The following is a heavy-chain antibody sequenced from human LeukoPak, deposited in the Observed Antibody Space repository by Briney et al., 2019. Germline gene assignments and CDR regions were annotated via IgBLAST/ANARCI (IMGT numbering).Heavy chain of an antibody. CDR3: AKDLLAMIVVVIPYYFDY. V-gene: IGHV3-30*02. CDR1: VFTFSSYG. CDR2: IRYDGSNK. D-gene: IGHD3-22*01. J-gene: IGHJ4*02. Sequence: PGGSLRLSCAASVFTFSSYGMHWVRQAPGKGLEWVAFIRYDGSNKYYADSVKGRFTISRDNSKNTLYLQMNSLRAEDTAVYYCAKDLLAMIVVVIPYYFDYWGQGTLVTVSS.